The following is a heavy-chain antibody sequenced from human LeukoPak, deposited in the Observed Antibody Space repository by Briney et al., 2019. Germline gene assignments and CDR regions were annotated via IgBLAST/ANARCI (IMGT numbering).Heavy chain of an antibody. Sequence: GRSLRLSCAASGFTFDDYAMHWVRQAPGKGLEWVSGISWNSGSIGYADSVKGRFTISRDNAKNSLYLQMNSLRAEDTALYYCAKDSDSSGSSTSPFDYWGRGTLVTVSS. CDR1: GFTFDDYA. CDR3: AKDSDSSGSSTSPFDY. V-gene: IGHV3-9*01. J-gene: IGHJ4*02. CDR2: ISWNSGSI. D-gene: IGHD3-22*01.